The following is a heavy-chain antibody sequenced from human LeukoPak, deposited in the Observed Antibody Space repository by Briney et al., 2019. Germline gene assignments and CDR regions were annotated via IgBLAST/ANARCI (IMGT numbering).Heavy chain of an antibody. Sequence: SGTLSLTCAVSGGSISSSNWWSWVRQPPGKGLEWIGCIHYSGSTDYNPSLKSRVTMSVDTSKNQFSLKLRSVTAADTAVYYCARVASTGPFDYWGQGTLVTVSS. J-gene: IGHJ4*02. CDR3: ARVASTGPFDY. CDR2: IHYSGST. CDR1: GGSISSSNW. V-gene: IGHV4-4*02. D-gene: IGHD2-8*02.